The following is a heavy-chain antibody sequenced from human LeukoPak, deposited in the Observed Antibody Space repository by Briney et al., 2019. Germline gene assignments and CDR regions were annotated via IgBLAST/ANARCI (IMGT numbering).Heavy chain of an antibody. CDR3: ARVLYYGDYYFDY. J-gene: IGHJ4*02. CDR1: GGPISSYY. Sequence: PSETLSLTRTVSGGPISSYYWSWIRQPPGKGLEWIGYIYYSGSTNYNPSLKSRVTISVDTSKNQFSLKLSSVTAADTAVYYCARVLYYGDYYFDYWGQGTLVTVSS. D-gene: IGHD4-17*01. V-gene: IGHV4-59*01. CDR2: IYYSGST.